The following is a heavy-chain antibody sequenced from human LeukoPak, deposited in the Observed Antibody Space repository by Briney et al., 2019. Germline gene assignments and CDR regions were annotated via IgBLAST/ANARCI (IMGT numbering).Heavy chain of an antibody. CDR3: ARVVAAAGKPDY. J-gene: IGHJ4*02. V-gene: IGHV3-21*01. D-gene: IGHD6-13*01. CDR1: GFIFNIYS. Sequence: GGSLRLSCAASGFIFNIYSMNWVRQAPGKGLEWVSSISSSSSYIYYADSVKGRFTISRDNAKNSLYLQMNSLRAEDTAVYYCARVVAAAGKPDYWGQGTLVTVSS. CDR2: ISSSSSYI.